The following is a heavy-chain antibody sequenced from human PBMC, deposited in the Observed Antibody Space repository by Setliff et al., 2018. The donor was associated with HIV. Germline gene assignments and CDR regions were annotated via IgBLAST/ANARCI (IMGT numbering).Heavy chain of an antibody. J-gene: IGHJ4*02. CDR1: GGSIGSGSY. V-gene: IGHV4-38-2*02. CDR2: IYHSGTT. CDR3: ARSSYYDVNSPFDY. Sequence: SETLSLTCTVSGGSIGSGSYWAWIRQPPGKGLEWIGSIYHSGTTYYNPSLKSRVTISVDTSKNQFSLKLSSVTAADTAVYYCARSSYYDVNSPFDYWGQGTRVTVSS. D-gene: IGHD3-16*01.